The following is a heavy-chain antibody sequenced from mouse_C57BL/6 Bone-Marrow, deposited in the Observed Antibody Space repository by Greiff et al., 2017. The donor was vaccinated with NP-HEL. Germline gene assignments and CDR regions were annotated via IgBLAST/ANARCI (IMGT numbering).Heavy chain of an antibody. V-gene: IGHV1-63*01. J-gene: IGHJ2*01. D-gene: IGHD2-4*01. CDR1: GYTFTNYW. CDR3: ARGDEYDGFDY. CDR2: IYPGGGYT. Sequence: VQLVESGAELVRPGTSVKMSCKASGYTFTNYWIGWAKQRPGHGLEWIGDIYPGGGYTNYNEKFKGKATLTADKSSSTAYMQFSSLTSEDSAIYYCARGDEYDGFDYWGQGTTLTVSS.